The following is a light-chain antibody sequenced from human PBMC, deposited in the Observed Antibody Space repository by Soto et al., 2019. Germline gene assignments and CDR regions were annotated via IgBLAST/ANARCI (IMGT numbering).Light chain of an antibody. V-gene: IGKV3-11*01. CDR3: QQRYNWPPIT. CDR1: QSVSIY. Sequence: EIVLTQSPATLSLSPGERASLSCRASQSVSIYLAWYQQKPGQAPRLLIYDASNRATGIPARFSGSGSGTDFTLTISSLEPDDFAVYYCQQRYNWPPITFGGGTKVEIK. CDR2: DAS. J-gene: IGKJ4*01.